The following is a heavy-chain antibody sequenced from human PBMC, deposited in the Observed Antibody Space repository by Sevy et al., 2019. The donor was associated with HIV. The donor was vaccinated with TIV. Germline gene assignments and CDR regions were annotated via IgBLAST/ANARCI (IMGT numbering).Heavy chain of an antibody. CDR3: ARGLGYGSGTRLTWYFDL. V-gene: IGHV4-34*01. J-gene: IGHJ2*01. CDR2: INHSGST. Sequence: LETLSLTCAVYGGSFSGYYWSWIRQPPGKGLEWIGEINHSGSTNYNPSLKSRVTISVDTSKNQFSLKLSSVTAADTAVYYCARGLGYGSGTRLTWYFDLWGRGTLVTVSS. D-gene: IGHD3-10*01. CDR1: GGSFSGYY.